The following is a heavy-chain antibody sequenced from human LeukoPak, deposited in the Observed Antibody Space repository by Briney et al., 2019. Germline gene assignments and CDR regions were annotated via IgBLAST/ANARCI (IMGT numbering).Heavy chain of an antibody. CDR3: ARVVTIFGVVTLFDY. Sequence: ASVKVSFKASGYTFTGYYMHWGRQAPGQGLEWRGWINPNSGGTNYAQKFQGRVTMTRDTSISTDYMELSRLRSDDTAVYYCARVVTIFGVVTLFDYWGQGTLVTVSS. CDR1: GYTFTGYY. V-gene: IGHV1-2*02. J-gene: IGHJ4*02. D-gene: IGHD3-3*01. CDR2: INPNSGGT.